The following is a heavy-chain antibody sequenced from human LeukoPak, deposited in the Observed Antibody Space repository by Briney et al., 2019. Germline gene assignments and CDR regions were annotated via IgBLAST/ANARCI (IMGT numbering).Heavy chain of an antibody. CDR1: GFTFSSYG. Sequence: GGSLRLSCAASGFTFSSYGMHWVRQAPGKGLEWVAVISYDGSNKYYADSVKGRFTISRDNSKNTLYLQMNSLRAEDTAVYYCARDLIKIAHFDYWGQGTLVTVSS. D-gene: IGHD2-21*01. J-gene: IGHJ4*02. CDR2: ISYDGSNK. CDR3: ARDLIKIAHFDY. V-gene: IGHV3-30*03.